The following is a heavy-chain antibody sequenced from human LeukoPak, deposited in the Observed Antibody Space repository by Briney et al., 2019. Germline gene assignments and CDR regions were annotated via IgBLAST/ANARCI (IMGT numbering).Heavy chain of an antibody. D-gene: IGHD1-1*01. CDR3: AREADNSRAFDI. J-gene: IGHJ3*02. CDR2: IYYSGST. V-gene: IGHV4-59*01. Sequence: SETLSLTCTVSGDSISSYYWSWIRQPPGKGLEWIGYIYYSGSTDYNPSLKSRVTISVDTSKNQFSLKLSSVTAADTAVYYCAREADNSRAFDIWGQGTMVTVSS. CDR1: GDSISSYY.